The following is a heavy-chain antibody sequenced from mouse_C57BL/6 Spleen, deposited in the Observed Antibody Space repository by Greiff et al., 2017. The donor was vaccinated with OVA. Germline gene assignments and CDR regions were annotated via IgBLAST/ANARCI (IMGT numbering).Heavy chain of an antibody. CDR1: GYTFTSYW. Sequence: QVQLQQSGAELVMPGASVKLSCKASGYTFTSYWMHWVKQRPGQGLEWIGEIDPSDSYTNYNQKFKGKSTLTVDKSSSTAYMQLSSLTSEDSAVYYCQLGGAMDYWGQGTSVTVSS. CDR2: IDPSDSYT. V-gene: IGHV1-69*01. J-gene: IGHJ4*01. D-gene: IGHD3-3*01. CDR3: QLGGAMDY.